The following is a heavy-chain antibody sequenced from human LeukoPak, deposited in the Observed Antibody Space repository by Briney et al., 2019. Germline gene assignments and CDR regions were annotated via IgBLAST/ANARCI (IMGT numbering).Heavy chain of an antibody. J-gene: IGHJ4*02. V-gene: IGHV3-74*01. Sequence: TGGSLRLSCAASGFTFSKYWMLWVRHAPGKGLESVSRINTDGTVTTYADSVKGRFTDSRDNADNTMFLQMNSVRDEDTAVYYCATKQWLAPPPDSWGQGTPVTVSS. CDR2: INTDGTVT. D-gene: IGHD6-19*01. CDR1: GFTFSKYW. CDR3: ATKQWLAPPPDS.